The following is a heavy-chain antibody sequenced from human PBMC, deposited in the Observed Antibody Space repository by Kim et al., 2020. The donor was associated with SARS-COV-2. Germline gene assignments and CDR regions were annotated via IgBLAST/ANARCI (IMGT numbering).Heavy chain of an antibody. CDR1: GFTFSSYE. J-gene: IGHJ6*02. D-gene: IGHD6-13*01. CDR3: ARDPYSSSYNYYGMDV. V-gene: IGHV3-48*03. Sequence: GGSLRLSCAASGFTFSSYEMNWVRQAQGKGRGWVSSISSSGRTIYYADSVKGRFTTSRDTAKNSLYLQMNSLRAEDTAVYYCARDPYSSSYNYYGMDVWGQGTTVTVSS. CDR2: ISSSGRTI.